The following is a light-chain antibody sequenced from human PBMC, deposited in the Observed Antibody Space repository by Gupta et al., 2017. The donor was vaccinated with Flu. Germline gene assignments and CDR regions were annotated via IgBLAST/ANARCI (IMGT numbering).Light chain of an antibody. CDR1: SSDVGGYNY. CDR2: EVS. Sequence: QSALTQPAPASGSPGQSITISCTGTSSDVGGYNYVSWYQQHPGKAPKLMIYEVSNRPSGVSNRFSGSKSGNTAALTISGLQAEDEADYYCSAYTSSSRVFGTGTKFTVL. J-gene: IGLJ1*01. CDR3: SAYTSSSRV. V-gene: IGLV2-14*01.